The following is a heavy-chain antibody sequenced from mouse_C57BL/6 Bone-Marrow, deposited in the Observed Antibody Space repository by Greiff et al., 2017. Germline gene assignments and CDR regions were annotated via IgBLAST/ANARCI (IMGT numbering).Heavy chain of an antibody. J-gene: IGHJ2*01. V-gene: IGHV1-15*01. CDR3: TNPPSYCSYYCDY. D-gene: IGHD2-10*01. Sequence: QVQLQQSGAELVRPGASVTLSCKASGYTFTDYEMHWVKQTPVHGLEWIGAIDPETGGTAYNQKFKGKAILTADKSSSTAYMELRSLTSEDSAVYYCTNPPSYCSYYCDYWGQGTTLTVSA. CDR1: GYTFTDYE. CDR2: IDPETGGT.